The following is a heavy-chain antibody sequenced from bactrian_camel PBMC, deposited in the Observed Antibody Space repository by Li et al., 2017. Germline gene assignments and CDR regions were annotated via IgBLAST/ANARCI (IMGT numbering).Heavy chain of an antibody. CDR2: INSDSDGA. V-gene: IGHV3S40*01. CDR1: GFAFSSYD. J-gene: IGHJ4*01. Sequence: DVQLVESGGGLVQPGGSLRLSCAVSGFAFSSYDMSWVRQAPGKGLEWISGINSDSDGADYADSVKGRFAISRDNTNNTAYLQMHSLKSEDTARYYCASTGSRAYWGQGTQVTVS. D-gene: IGHD6*01. CDR3: ASTGSRAY.